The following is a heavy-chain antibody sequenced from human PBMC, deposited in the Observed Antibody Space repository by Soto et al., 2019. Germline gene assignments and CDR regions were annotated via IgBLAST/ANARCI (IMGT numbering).Heavy chain of an antibody. V-gene: IGHV1-18*01. D-gene: IGHD6-19*01. CDR3: ARDRGVAPPVAGNTHYYYYMDV. J-gene: IGHJ6*03. CDR2: ISGFNGNT. Sequence: QDPLVQSGAEVKKPGASVTVSCKASGYSFTNYGITWVRQAPGQGLEWMGWISGFNGNTHYAQKLQGRVTMTTDASTSTAYMELRSLRSDETAVYYCARDRGVAPPVAGNTHYYYYMDVWGKGTTVTVSS. CDR1: GYSFTNYG.